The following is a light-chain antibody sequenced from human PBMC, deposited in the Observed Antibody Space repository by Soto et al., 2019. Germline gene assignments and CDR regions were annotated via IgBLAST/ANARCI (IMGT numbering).Light chain of an antibody. CDR2: AAS. V-gene: IGKV3-15*01. J-gene: IGKJ1*01. Sequence: EIVMTQSPATLSVSPGERVTLSCRASQSVSSNLAWYQQKPGQAPRVLIFAASTRATGIPARFSGSGSGTEFTLTITSLRSEDLAIYYCQQYDNWPPKGTFGQGTKVDIK. CDR1: QSVSSN. CDR3: QQYDNWPPKGT.